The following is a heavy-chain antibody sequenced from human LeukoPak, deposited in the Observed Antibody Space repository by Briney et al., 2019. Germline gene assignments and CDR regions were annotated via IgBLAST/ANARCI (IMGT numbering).Heavy chain of an antibody. CDR2: ISSSSLYI. CDR3: AKDLYSSSWSGSYFDY. J-gene: IGHJ4*02. V-gene: IGHV3-21*01. D-gene: IGHD6-13*01. CDR1: GFTFSSYS. Sequence: GGSLRLSCAASGFTFSSYSMNWVRQAPGKGLQWVSSISSSSLYIYYADSVKGRFTISRDNAKNSLYLQMNSLRAEDTAVYYCAKDLYSSSWSGSYFDYWGQGTLVTVSS.